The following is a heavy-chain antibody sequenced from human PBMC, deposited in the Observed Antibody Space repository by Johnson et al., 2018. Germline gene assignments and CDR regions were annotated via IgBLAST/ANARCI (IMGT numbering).Heavy chain of an antibody. Sequence: QVQLVQSGGGVVQPGRSLRLSCAASGFTFSSYGMHWVRQAPGKGLEWVAVLWYDGSNKYYADSVNGRFTISRDNSKNTLYLQRNSRRAEDTAVDYCARDGLRGWELFDYWGQGTLVTVSS. CDR2: LWYDGSNK. V-gene: IGHV3-33*01. CDR3: ARDGLRGWELFDY. D-gene: IGHD1-26*01. CDR1: GFTFSSYG. J-gene: IGHJ4*02.